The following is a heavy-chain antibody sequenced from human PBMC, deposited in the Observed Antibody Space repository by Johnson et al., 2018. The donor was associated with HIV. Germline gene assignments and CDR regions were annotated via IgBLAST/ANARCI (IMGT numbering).Heavy chain of an antibody. CDR1: GFTFSSYG. CDR2: IRYDGSNK. D-gene: IGHD2-15*01. V-gene: IGHV3-30*02. CDR3: ARANRGRNDAFDI. J-gene: IGHJ3*02. Sequence: QLVESGGGVVQPGGSLRLSCAASGFTFSSYGMHWVRQAPGKGLEWVAFIRYDGSNKYYADSVKGRFTISRDNSKNTLYLQMNSLRAEDTAVYYCARANRGRNDAFDIWGQGTMVTVSS.